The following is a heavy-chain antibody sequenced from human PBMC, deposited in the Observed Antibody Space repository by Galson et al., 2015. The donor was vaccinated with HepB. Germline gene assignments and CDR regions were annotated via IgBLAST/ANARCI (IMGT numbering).Heavy chain of an antibody. V-gene: IGHV1-24*01. CDR1: GYTLTELS. J-gene: IGHJ3*02. CDR2: FDPEDGET. Sequence: SVKVSCKVSGYTLTELSMHWVRQAPGKGLEWMGGFDPEDGETIYAQKFQGRVTMTEDTSTDTAYMELSSLRSEDTAVYYCATDSLTVVNPFSRDAFDIWGQGTMVTVSS. D-gene: IGHD4-23*01. CDR3: ATDSLTVVNPFSRDAFDI.